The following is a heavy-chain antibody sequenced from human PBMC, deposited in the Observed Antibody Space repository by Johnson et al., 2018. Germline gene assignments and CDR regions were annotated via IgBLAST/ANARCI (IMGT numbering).Heavy chain of an antibody. D-gene: IGHD3-16*01. J-gene: IGHJ3*02. CDR1: GFTLDDYA. CDR2: IRWNSGSI. V-gene: IGHV3-9*01. CDR3: VKVVHVTPSGGLTGGDAFHI. Sequence: VQLVESGGGLVQPGRSLRLSCAASGFTLDDYAMHWVRQAPGKGLEWVSGIRWNSGSIAYADSVKGRFTISRDNAKNSLYVQMNSLRPEDTALYYCVKVVHVTPSGGLTGGDAFHIWGQGTMVTVSS.